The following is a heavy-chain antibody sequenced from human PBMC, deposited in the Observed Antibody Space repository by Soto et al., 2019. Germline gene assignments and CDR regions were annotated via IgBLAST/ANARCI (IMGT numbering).Heavy chain of an antibody. CDR1: GYIFSNYN. V-gene: IGHV1-8*01. D-gene: IGHD4-17*01. J-gene: IGHJ4*02. CDR3: ARAHDSGDVDY. CDR2: VNPNSGNT. Sequence: QVQLVQSGAEVKEPGASVKVSCKSSGYIFSNYNINWVRQATGQGLEWMGSVNPNSGNTLYAQKFQGRVTLTRSTPKSTAYMELSSLTFDDTTVYYCARAHDSGDVDYWGQGTLVTVSS.